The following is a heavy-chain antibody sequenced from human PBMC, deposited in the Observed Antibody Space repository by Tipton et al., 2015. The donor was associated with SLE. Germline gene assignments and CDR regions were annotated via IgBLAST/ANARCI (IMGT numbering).Heavy chain of an antibody. Sequence: TLSLTCTVSGGSISSSSYNWSWIRQPPGKGLEWIGYIYTSGSTNYNPSLQSRVTISVDTSKNQFSLKLSSVTAADTAVYYCASIDYYGSGSYYNEDYWGQGTLVTVSS. CDR1: GGSISSSSYN. J-gene: IGHJ4*02. D-gene: IGHD3-10*01. CDR2: IYTSGST. CDR3: ASIDYYGSGSYYNEDY. V-gene: IGHV4-61*09.